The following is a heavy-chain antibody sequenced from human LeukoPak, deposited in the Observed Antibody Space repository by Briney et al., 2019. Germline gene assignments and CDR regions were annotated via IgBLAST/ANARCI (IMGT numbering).Heavy chain of an antibody. Sequence: SETLSLTCTVSGGSISGYYWSWIRQPAGKGLEWIGRIYTSGSTNYNSSLKSRVTMSVDTPKNQFSLKLSSVTAADTAVYYCARVGGYCSSSTCYGFDYWGQGTLVTVSS. J-gene: IGHJ4*02. V-gene: IGHV4-4*07. CDR1: GGSISGYY. CDR3: ARVGGYCSSSTCYGFDY. CDR2: IYTSGST. D-gene: IGHD2-2*01.